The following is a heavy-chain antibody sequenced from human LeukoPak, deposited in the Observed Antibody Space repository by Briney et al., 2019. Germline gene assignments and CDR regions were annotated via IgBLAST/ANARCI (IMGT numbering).Heavy chain of an antibody. J-gene: IGHJ4*02. CDR1: GGSISSGGYY. CDR3: AREYSSSRTGPNTDY. Sequence: SETLSLTCTVSGGSISSGGYYWSWIRQPPGRGLEWIGYIYYSGSTNYNPSLKSRVTMSVDTSKNQISLKLSSVTAADTAVYYCAREYSSSRTGPNTDYWGQGTLVTVSS. D-gene: IGHD6-6*01. V-gene: IGHV4-61*08. CDR2: IYYSGST.